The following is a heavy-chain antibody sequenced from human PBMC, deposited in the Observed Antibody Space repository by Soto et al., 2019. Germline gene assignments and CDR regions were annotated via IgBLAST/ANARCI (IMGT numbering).Heavy chain of an antibody. CDR1: AGSISSGGYY. J-gene: IGHJ5*01. CDR2: IYFSSNT. V-gene: IGHV4-31*01. CDR3: ATGRGGFFWSGRRDYWFDP. Sequence: SETRSRTCTVSAGSISSGGYYWSSIRQHPGRGLEWIGNIYFSSNTYYNPSLKRPSTISLDTSKKQISLTPSSVTPADTAVYFCATGRGGFFWSGRRDYWFDPWGQGTLVTVSS. D-gene: IGHD3-3*01.